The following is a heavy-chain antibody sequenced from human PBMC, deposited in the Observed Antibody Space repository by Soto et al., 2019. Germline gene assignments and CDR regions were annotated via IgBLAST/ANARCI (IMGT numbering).Heavy chain of an antibody. CDR3: ASNSYGYIFHDY. D-gene: IGHD5-18*01. J-gene: IGHJ4*02. V-gene: IGHV4-30-4*01. CDR1: GGSISSGDYY. Sequence: QVQLQESGPGLVKPSQTLYLSCAVCGGSISSGDYYWSWIRQPPGKGLEWIGYIYYSGSTYYNPSLKSRVTISVDTSKNQFSLKVSSVTAADTAVYHCASNSYGYIFHDYWGQGTLVTVSS. CDR2: IYYSGST.